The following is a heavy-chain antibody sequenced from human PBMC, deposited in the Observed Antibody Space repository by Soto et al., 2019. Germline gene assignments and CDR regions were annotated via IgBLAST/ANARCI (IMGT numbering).Heavy chain of an antibody. V-gene: IGHV3-30*18. CDR3: AKPLGQGRYCTNGVCYTFDY. CDR2: ISYDGSNK. J-gene: IGHJ4*02. D-gene: IGHD2-8*01. Sequence: GGSLRLSCAASGFTFSSYGMHWVRQAPGKGLEWVAVISYDGSNKYYADSVKGRFTISRDNSKNTLYLQMNSLRAEDTAVYYCAKPLGQGRYCTNGVCYTFDYWGQGTLVTVSS. CDR1: GFTFSSYG.